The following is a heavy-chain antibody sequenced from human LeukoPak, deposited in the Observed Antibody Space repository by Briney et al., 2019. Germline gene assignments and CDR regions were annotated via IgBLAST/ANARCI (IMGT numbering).Heavy chain of an antibody. CDR2: MNPNSGNT. CDR3: ARGRKGTLYSYYYMDV. Sequence: GASVKVSCKASGYTFTSYDINWVRQATGQGLEWMGWMNPNSGNTGYAQKFQGRVTMTRNTSISTAYMELSSLRSEDTAVYYCARGRKGTLYSYYYMDVWGKGTTVTVSS. V-gene: IGHV1-8*01. D-gene: IGHD1-14*01. J-gene: IGHJ6*03. CDR1: GYTFTSYD.